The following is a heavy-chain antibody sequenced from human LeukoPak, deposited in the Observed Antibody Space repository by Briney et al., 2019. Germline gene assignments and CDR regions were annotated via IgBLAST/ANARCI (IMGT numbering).Heavy chain of an antibody. CDR3: AKEPRYGSGSYRAFDI. Sequence: PGGTLRPSCAASGFSFSSYGMSWVRQAPGKGLEWVSAISASGTSTYYADSVKGRFTISRDNSKNTLYLQMNSLRVEDTAVYYCAKEPRYGSGSYRAFDIWGQGTMVTVSS. CDR1: GFSFSSYG. D-gene: IGHD3-10*01. CDR2: ISASGTST. J-gene: IGHJ3*02. V-gene: IGHV3-23*01.